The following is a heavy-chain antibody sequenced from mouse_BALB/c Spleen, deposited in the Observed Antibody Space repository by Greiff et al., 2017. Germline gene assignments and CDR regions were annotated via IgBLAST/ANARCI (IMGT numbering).Heavy chain of an antibody. CDR1: GFTFSSYT. Sequence: EVKLVESGGGLVKPGGSLKLSCAASGFTFSSYTMSWVRQTPEKRLEWVATISSGGGNTYYPDSVKGRFTISRDNAKNNLYLQMSSLRSEDTALYYCARFDGYYPFDYWGQGTTLTVSS. CDR3: ARFDGYYPFDY. J-gene: IGHJ2*01. D-gene: IGHD2-3*01. V-gene: IGHV5-9*03. CDR2: ISSGGGNT.